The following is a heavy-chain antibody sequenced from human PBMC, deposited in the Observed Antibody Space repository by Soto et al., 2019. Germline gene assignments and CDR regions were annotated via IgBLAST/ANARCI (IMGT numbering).Heavy chain of an antibody. CDR1: GFTFSSYS. D-gene: IGHD3-3*01. CDR2: ISSSSSTI. CDR3: ARASRVTISPLSLHYYYYYMDV. J-gene: IGHJ6*03. V-gene: IGHV3-48*01. Sequence: GGSLRLSCAASGFTFSSYSMNWVRQAPGKGLEWVSYISSSSSTIYYADSVKGRFTISRDNAKNSLYLQMNSLIAEDTAVYYCARASRVTISPLSLHYYYYYMDVWGKGTTVTVSS.